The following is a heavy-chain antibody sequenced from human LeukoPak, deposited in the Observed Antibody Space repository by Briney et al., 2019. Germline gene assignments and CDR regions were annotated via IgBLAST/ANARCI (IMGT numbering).Heavy chain of an antibody. CDR2: IYSGGST. CDR3: AKREVFFDY. V-gene: IGHV3-53*01. J-gene: IGHJ4*02. CDR1: GFTVSSNY. Sequence: GGSLRLSCAASGFTVSSNYMTWVRQAPGKGLEWISLIYSGGSTYYADSVKGRFTISRDNSKNTLYLQMNSLRAEDTAVYYCAKREVFFDYWGQGTLVTVSS.